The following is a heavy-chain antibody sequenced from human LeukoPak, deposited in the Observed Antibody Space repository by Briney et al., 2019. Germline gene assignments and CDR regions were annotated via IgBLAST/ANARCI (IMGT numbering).Heavy chain of an antibody. CDR2: IYYSGGT. J-gene: IGHJ6*02. D-gene: IGHD3-22*01. V-gene: IGHV4-31*03. CDR1: GGSISSGGYY. Sequence: SETLSLTCTVSGGSISSGGYYWSWIRQHPGKGLEWIGYIYYSGGTYYNPSLKSRVTISVDTSKNQFSLKLSSVTAADTAVYYCVRDARWTSSGYPYYGMDVWGQGTTVTVSS. CDR3: VRDARWTSSGYPYYGMDV.